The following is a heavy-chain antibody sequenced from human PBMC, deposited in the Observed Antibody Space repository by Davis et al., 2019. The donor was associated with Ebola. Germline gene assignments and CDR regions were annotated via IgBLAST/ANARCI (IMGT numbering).Heavy chain of an antibody. CDR2: MTYSGGRT. D-gene: IGHD3-10*01. Sequence: PSETLSLTCAASGFTFRRYAMNWVRQAPGKGLEWVSSMTYSGGRTYFADSVRGRFTASRDYFKDTLYLQMNSLRVKDTAVYYCAREGDHYGSESHRDGFDIWGRGTMVAVSS. CDR3: AREGDHYGSESHRDGFDI. CDR1: GFTFRRYA. J-gene: IGHJ3*02. V-gene: IGHV3-23*01.